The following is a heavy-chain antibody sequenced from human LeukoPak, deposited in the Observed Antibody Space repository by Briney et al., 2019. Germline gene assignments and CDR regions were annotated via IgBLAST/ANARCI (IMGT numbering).Heavy chain of an antibody. CDR1: GGSISSGGYY. CDR3: ARHGEYDAFDI. D-gene: IGHD2/OR15-2a*01. CDR2: IYYSGST. V-gene: IGHV4-61*08. Sequence: SETLSLTCTVSGGSISSGGYYWSWIRQPPGKGLEWIGYIYYSGSTNYNPSLKSRVTISVDTSKNQFSLKLSSVTAADTAVYYCARHGEYDAFDIWGQGTMVTVSS. J-gene: IGHJ3*02.